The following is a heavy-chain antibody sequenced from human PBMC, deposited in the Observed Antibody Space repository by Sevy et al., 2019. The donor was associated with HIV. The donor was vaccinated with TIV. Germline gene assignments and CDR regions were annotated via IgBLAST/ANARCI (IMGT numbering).Heavy chain of an antibody. D-gene: IGHD1-7*01. J-gene: IGHJ4*02. V-gene: IGHV3-53*01. CDR1: GFIVTSNY. Sequence: GGSLRLSCAASGFIVTSNYMSWVRQAPGKGLEWVSVIHGGGTTQYADSVKGRFTISRDNSKNTLYLQMNTLRAEDTAVYYCARTPIGNYVDYIDYWGQGTLVTVSS. CDR3: ARTPIGNYVDYIDY. CDR2: IHGGGTT.